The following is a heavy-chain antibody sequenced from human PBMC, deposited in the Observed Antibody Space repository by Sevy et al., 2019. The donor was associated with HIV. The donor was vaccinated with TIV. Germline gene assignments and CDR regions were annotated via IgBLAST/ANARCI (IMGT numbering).Heavy chain of an antibody. Sequence: GGSLRLSCAASGITLTPYCMHWVRQVPGKGLVWVSRINSDGSSTSYAESVKGRFTISRDNGKNTLYLQMKSLRVEDTAVYFCSRGLYYYDMRGHQEPGDYWGQGLLVTVSS. J-gene: IGHJ4*02. CDR3: SRGLYYYDMRGHQEPGDY. D-gene: IGHD3-22*01. CDR2: INSDGSST. V-gene: IGHV3-74*01. CDR1: GITLTPYC.